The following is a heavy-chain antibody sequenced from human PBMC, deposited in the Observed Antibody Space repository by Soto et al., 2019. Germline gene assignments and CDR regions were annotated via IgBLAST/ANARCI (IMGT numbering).Heavy chain of an antibody. CDR1: GFTFSTYW. D-gene: IGHD2-2*01. V-gene: IGHV3-74*01. CDR3: GRATGSKQPFDY. CDR2: ISTDGSST. Sequence: EVQLVESGGGLVQPGGSLRLSCAATGFTFSTYWMHWVRQGPGKGLVWVSRISTDGSSTTYADSVKGRFTISRDNAKNTLYLQMNGLSAEDRAVYYCGRATGSKQPFDYWGQGSLVTVSS. J-gene: IGHJ4*02.